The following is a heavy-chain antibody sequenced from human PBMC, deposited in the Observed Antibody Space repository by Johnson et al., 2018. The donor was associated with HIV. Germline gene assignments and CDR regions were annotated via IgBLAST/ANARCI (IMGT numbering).Heavy chain of an antibody. V-gene: IGHV3-30-3*01. Sequence: VQLVESGGGVVQPGRSLRLSCAASGFTFSSYSMHWVRQAPGKGLEWVAVISYDGSNKYYADSVKGRFTISRDNSKNTLYLQMSSRRVEDTAVYCCARVRIIYSSSSHAFDIWGQGTMVTVSS. J-gene: IGHJ3*02. CDR3: ARVRIIYSSSSHAFDI. D-gene: IGHD6-6*01. CDR1: GFTFSSYS. CDR2: ISYDGSNK.